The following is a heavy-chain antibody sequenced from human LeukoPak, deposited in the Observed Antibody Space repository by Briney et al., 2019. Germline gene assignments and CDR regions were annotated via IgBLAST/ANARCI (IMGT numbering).Heavy chain of an antibody. J-gene: IGHJ6*02. Sequence: ASVKVSFKASGYTFPSYFMHWVRQAPGQGLEWMGIINPTGGSTTYAQKFQGRVTMTRDTSTSTVYMELSSLRSDDTAVYYCARRGSGPYGMDVWGQGTTVTVSS. CDR3: ARRGSGPYGMDV. CDR1: GYTFPSYF. D-gene: IGHD3-10*01. V-gene: IGHV1-46*01. CDR2: INPTGGST.